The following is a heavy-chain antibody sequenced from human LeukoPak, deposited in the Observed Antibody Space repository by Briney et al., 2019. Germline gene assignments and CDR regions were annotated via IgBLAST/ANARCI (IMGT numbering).Heavy chain of an antibody. CDR1: GGSISSYY. CDR2: IYTSGST. J-gene: IGHJ4*02. Sequence: PSETLSLTCTVSGGSISSYYWSWIRQPAGKGLEWIGRIYTSGSTNYNPSLKSRVTMSVDTSKNQFSLKLSSVTAADTAVYYCARARLRYSSGWYYFGYWGQGTLVTVSS. V-gene: IGHV4-4*07. CDR3: ARARLRYSSGWYYFGY. D-gene: IGHD6-19*01.